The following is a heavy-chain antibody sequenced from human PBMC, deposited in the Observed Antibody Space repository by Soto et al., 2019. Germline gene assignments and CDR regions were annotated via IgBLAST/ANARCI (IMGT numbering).Heavy chain of an antibody. CDR2: INAGNGNT. V-gene: IGHV1-3*01. Sequence: QVQLVQSGAEVKKPGASVKVSCKASGYTFTSYAMHWVRQAPGQRLEWMGWINAGNGNTKYSQKFQGRVTITRDTSASTAYRELSSLRSEDTAVYYCARVLASGGPYYYYYYGMDVWGQGTTVTVSS. CDR3: ARVLASGGPYYYYYYGMDV. D-gene: IGHD2-15*01. CDR1: GYTFTSYA. J-gene: IGHJ6*02.